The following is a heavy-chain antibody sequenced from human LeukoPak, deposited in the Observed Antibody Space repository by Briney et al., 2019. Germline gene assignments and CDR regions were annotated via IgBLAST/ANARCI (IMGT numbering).Heavy chain of an antibody. J-gene: IGHJ4*02. CDR2: IYYSGTT. CDR1: GGSINSTSYY. Sequence: SETLSLTCTVSGGSINSTSYYWGWVRQPPGTGLEWIRSIYYSGTTYNNPSLQSRVTMSVDTSKNQFSLKLSSVTAADTAVYYCARHKLTYYFDSWGQGTLVTVSS. V-gene: IGHV4-39*01. D-gene: IGHD2-15*01. CDR3: ARHKLTYYFDS.